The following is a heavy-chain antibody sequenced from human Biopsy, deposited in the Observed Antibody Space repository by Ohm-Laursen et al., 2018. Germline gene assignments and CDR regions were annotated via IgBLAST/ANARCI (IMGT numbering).Heavy chain of an antibody. CDR1: GGSFTGHY. CDR2: ISYTGYT. V-gene: IGHV4-59*11. D-gene: IGHD2/OR15-2a*01. J-gene: IGHJ4*02. Sequence: PSDTLSPTRTVPGGSFTGHYWSWIRPPPGQGLEWIGHISYTGYTSYNASLKSRVTISVDTSRNHFSLRLSSLTAADTAVYYCARGSNGFGGLYFPRWGQGTLLTVSS. CDR3: ARGSNGFGGLYFPR.